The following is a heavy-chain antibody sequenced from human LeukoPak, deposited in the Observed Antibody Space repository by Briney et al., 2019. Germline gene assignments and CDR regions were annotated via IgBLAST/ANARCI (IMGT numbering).Heavy chain of an antibody. CDR3: ASGTIVGARGADN. CDR2: ISGSSYHI. J-gene: IGHJ4*02. D-gene: IGHD1-26*01. V-gene: IGHV3-21*01. CDR1: GFTFSSYA. Sequence: PGGSLRLSCAASGFTFSSYAMAWVRQAPGKGLEWVSSISGSSYHIYYADSVKGRFTISRDNANNLLYLQMNSLRAEDTAVYYCASGTIVGARGADNWGQGTLVTVSS.